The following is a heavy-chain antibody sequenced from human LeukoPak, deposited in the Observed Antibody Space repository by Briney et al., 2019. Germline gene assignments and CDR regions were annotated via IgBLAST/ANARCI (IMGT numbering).Heavy chain of an antibody. Sequence: PGGSLRLSCAASGFTFSDYYMSWIRQAPGKGLEWVSYISSSGSTIYYADSVKGRFTISRDNAKNSLYLQMNSLRAEDTAVYYCAGDYFRPYYFDYWGQGTLVTVSS. CDR1: GFTFSDYY. V-gene: IGHV3-11*01. CDR2: ISSSGSTI. D-gene: IGHD2/OR15-2a*01. J-gene: IGHJ4*02. CDR3: AGDYFRPYYFDY.